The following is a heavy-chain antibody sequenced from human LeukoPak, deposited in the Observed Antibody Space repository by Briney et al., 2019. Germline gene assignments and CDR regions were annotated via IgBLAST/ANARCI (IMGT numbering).Heavy chain of an antibody. CDR3: ASHSRYSGSYSDY. Sequence: SETLSLTCAVYGGSFSGYYWSWIRQPPGKGLEWIGEINHSGSTNYGPSLKSRVTISVDTSKNQLSLKLSSVTAADTAVYYCASHSRYSGSYSDYWGQGTLVTVSS. J-gene: IGHJ4*02. D-gene: IGHD1-26*01. CDR2: INHSGST. CDR1: GGSFSGYY. V-gene: IGHV4-34*01.